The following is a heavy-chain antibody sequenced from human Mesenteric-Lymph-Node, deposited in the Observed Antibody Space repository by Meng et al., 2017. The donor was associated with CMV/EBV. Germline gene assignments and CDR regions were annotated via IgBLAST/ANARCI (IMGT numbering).Heavy chain of an antibody. J-gene: IGHJ4*02. CDR3: ARDYYYYDSSGYYYGAVDY. D-gene: IGHD3-22*01. V-gene: IGHV3-21*01. Sequence: GGSLRLSCAASGFAFSTYSMNWVRQAPGKGLEWLSSITSNGLYIYDADSVKGRFTISRDNAKNSLYLQMNSLRAEDTAVYYCARDYYYYDSSGYYYGAVDYWGQGTLVTVSS. CDR1: GFAFSTYS. CDR2: ITSNGLYI.